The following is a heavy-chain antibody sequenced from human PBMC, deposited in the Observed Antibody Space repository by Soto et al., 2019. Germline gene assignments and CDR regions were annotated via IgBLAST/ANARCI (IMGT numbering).Heavy chain of an antibody. Sequence: AGESLMISCKGPGYPFTHYWIGWVRQMPGKGLEWMGISYPGGTNTNYHPPFQGQVTISADKSITTSYLRWTRLKAEEAVIYCCAESIFYYGLDVWGQGTTVTVSS. CDR3: AESIFYYGLDV. CDR1: GYPFTHYW. J-gene: IGHJ6*02. V-gene: IGHV5-51*01. CDR2: SYPGGTNT.